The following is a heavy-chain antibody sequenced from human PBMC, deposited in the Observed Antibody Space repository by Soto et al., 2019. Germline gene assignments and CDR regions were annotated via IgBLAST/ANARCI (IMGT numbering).Heavy chain of an antibody. Sequence: ASVKVSCKASGSTFTGYYMHWVRQAPGQGLEWMGWINPNSGGTNYAQKFQGRVTMTRDTSISTAYMELSRLRSDDTAVYYCSRDPTTVTTYYYYYYGMDVWGQGTTVTFSS. CDR1: GSTFTGYY. CDR3: SRDPTTVTTYYYYYYGMDV. J-gene: IGHJ6*02. CDR2: INPNSGGT. V-gene: IGHV1-2*02. D-gene: IGHD4-4*01.